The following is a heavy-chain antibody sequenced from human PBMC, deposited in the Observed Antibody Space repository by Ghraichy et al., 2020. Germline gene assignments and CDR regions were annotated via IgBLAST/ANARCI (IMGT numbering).Heavy chain of an antibody. J-gene: IGHJ4*02. CDR1: GFSFSSYA. CDR2: ISSNGRST. D-gene: IGHD6-13*01. CDR3: ARRGAAAGIETYDY. Sequence: GGSLRLSCAASGFSFSSYAMHWVRQAPGKGLEYVSAISSNGRSTYYANSVKGRFTISRDNSKNTLSLQMGSLRAEDMAVYYCARRGAAAGIETYDYWGQGTLVTVSS. V-gene: IGHV3-64*01.